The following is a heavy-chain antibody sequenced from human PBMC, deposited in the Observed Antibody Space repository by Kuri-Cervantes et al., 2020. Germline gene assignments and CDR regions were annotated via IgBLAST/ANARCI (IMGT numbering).Heavy chain of an antibody. Sequence: GESLKISCAASGFTFDDYAMHWVRQAPGKGLEWVAVIAYDGSNKYYADSVKGRFTISRDNSKNTLYLQMNSLRAEDTAVYYCAKDKEDRVFDYWGQGTLVTVSS. CDR2: IAYDGSNK. J-gene: IGHJ4*02. V-gene: IGHV3-30*18. CDR3: AKDKEDRVFDY. CDR1: GFTFDDYA.